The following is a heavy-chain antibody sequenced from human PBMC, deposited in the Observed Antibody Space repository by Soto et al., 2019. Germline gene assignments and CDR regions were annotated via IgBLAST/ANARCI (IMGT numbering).Heavy chain of an antibody. J-gene: IGHJ5*01. V-gene: IGHV3-48*01. Sequence: GGSLRLSCAASGFTFSSYSMNWVRQAPGKGLEWVSYISSGGSTNYADSVKGRFTISRDNSKNTLYLQMNSLRVEDTAVYYCPRDAGQWLGSGEFDSWGQGTLVTVSS. D-gene: IGHD6-19*01. CDR1: GFTFSSYS. CDR2: ISSGGST. CDR3: PRDAGQWLGSGEFDS.